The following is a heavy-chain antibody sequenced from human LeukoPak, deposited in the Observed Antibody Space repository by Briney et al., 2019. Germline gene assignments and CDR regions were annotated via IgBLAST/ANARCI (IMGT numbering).Heavy chain of an antibody. J-gene: IGHJ4*02. Sequence: GGSLRLSCAASGFTFSNYWMSWVRQAPGKGLEWVANIKQDGSEKYYVDSVKGRFTISRDNAKNSLYLQMNSLRAEDTAVYYCARERSVVATIDYWGQGTLVTVSS. CDR2: IKQDGSEK. V-gene: IGHV3-7*01. CDR1: GFTFSNYW. CDR3: ARERSVVATIDY. D-gene: IGHD5-12*01.